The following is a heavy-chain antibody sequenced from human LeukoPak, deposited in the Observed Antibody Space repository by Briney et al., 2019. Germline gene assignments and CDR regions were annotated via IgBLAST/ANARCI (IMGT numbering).Heavy chain of an antibody. Sequence: PSETLPLTCTVSGDSITSYYWSWIRQPPGKGLEWIGYVYYSGSTNYNPSLESRVTISLDTSKNEFSLKVSSVTAADTAVYYCARSQMYYYQSSIYFDYWGQGALVTVSS. V-gene: IGHV4-59*08. J-gene: IGHJ4*02. D-gene: IGHD3-22*01. CDR3: ARSQMYYYQSSIYFDY. CDR1: GDSITSYY. CDR2: VYYSGST.